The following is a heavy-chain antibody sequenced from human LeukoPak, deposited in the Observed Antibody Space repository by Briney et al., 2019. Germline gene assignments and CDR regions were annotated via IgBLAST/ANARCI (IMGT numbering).Heavy chain of an antibody. CDR2: ISGSGGST. V-gene: IGHV3-23*01. D-gene: IGHD3-3*01. Sequence: GGSLRLSCAASGFTFSSYAMSWVRQAPGKGLEWVSAISGSGGSTYYADSVKGRFTISRDDSKNTLYLQMNSLRAEDTAVYYCAKVRSYYDLWSGYYTTWGQGTLVTVSS. CDR1: GFTFSSYA. J-gene: IGHJ5*02. CDR3: AKVRSYYDLWSGYYTT.